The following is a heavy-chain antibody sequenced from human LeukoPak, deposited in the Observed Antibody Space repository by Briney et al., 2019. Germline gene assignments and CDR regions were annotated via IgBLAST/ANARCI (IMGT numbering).Heavy chain of an antibody. CDR2: IYYSGST. D-gene: IGHD3-9*01. CDR3: ARVRVDILTGYDSIYFDY. V-gene: IGHV4-39*07. Sequence: SETLSLTCTVSGGSISSSSYYWGWIRQPPGKGLEWIGSIYYSGSTNYNPSLKSRVTISVDTSKNQFSLKLSSVTAADTAVYYCARVRVDILTGYDSIYFDYWGQGTLVTVSS. J-gene: IGHJ4*02. CDR1: GGSISSSSYY.